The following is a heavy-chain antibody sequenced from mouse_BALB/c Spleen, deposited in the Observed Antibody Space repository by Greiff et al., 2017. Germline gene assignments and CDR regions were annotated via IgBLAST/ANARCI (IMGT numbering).Heavy chain of an antibody. D-gene: IGHD2-3*01. J-gene: IGHJ3*01. V-gene: IGHV1S56*01. Sequence: VQLQQSGPELVKPGASVKMSCKASGYTFTSYYIHWVKQRPGQGLEWIGQIYPGDGDTNYNGKFKGKATLTADKSSSTAYMQLSSITSEDSAVYFCARWGDGYSYFAYWGQGTLVTVSA. CDR3: ARWGDGYSYFAY. CDR1: GYTFTSYY. CDR2: IYPGDGDT.